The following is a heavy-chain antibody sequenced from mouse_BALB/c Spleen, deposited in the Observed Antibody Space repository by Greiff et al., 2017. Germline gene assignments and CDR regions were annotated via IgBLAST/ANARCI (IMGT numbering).Heavy chain of an antibody. CDR3: ARNDYRYDGEGAMDY. Sequence: QVQLKESGPGLVQPSQSLSITCTVSGFSLTSYGVHWVRQSPGKGLEWLGVIWSGGSTDYNAAFISRLSISKDNSKSQVFFKMNSLQANDTAIYYCARNDYRYDGEGAMDYWGQGTSVTVSS. J-gene: IGHJ4*01. CDR2: IWSGGST. D-gene: IGHD2-14*01. CDR1: GFSLTSYG. V-gene: IGHV2-2*02.